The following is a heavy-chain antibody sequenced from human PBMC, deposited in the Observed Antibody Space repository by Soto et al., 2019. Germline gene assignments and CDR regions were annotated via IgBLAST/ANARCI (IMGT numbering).Heavy chain of an antibody. Sequence: EVQLVESGGGLVKPGGSLRLSCAASGFTFSSYSMNWVRQAPGKGLEWVSSISSSSSYIYYADSVKGRFTISRDNAKNSLYLQMNSLRAEDTAVYYCARAVVVPAARSDAFDIWGPGTMVTVSS. D-gene: IGHD2-2*01. CDR2: ISSSSSYI. J-gene: IGHJ3*02. CDR1: GFTFSSYS. V-gene: IGHV3-21*01. CDR3: ARAVVVPAARSDAFDI.